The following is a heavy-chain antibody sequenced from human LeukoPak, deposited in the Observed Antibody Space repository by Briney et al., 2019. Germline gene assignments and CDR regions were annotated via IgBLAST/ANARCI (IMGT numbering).Heavy chain of an antibody. Sequence: ASVKVSCKASGYTFTGYYMHWVRQAPGQGLEWMGWIKPNSGGTNYAQKFQGRVTMTRDTSISTAYMELSRLTSDDTAVYYCARHGAPGSSHVDPWGQGTLVTISS. CDR3: ARHGAPGSSHVDP. CDR1: GYTFTGYY. V-gene: IGHV1-2*02. D-gene: IGHD1-26*01. CDR2: IKPNSGGT. J-gene: IGHJ5*02.